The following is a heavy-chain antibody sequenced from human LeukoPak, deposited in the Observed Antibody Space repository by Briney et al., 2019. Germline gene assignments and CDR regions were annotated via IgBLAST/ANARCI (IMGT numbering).Heavy chain of an antibody. Sequence: ASVKVSCKASGYTFTSYGISWVRQAPGQGLEWMGWISAYNGNTNYAQKLQGRVTMTTDTSTSTAYMELRSLRSDDTAVYYCARCLHPMTTVVGLMDVWGKGITVTVSS. J-gene: IGHJ6*04. V-gene: IGHV1-18*01. D-gene: IGHD4-23*01. CDR3: ARCLHPMTTVVGLMDV. CDR2: ISAYNGNT. CDR1: GYTFTSYG.